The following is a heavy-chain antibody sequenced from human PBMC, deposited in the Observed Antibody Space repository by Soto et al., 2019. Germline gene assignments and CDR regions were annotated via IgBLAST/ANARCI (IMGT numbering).Heavy chain of an antibody. CDR1: GYTFTSYY. J-gene: IGHJ6*02. CDR2: INPSGGST. V-gene: IGHV1-46*01. Sequence: ASVKVSCKASGYTFTSYYMHWVRQAPGQGLEWMGIINPSGGSTSYAQKFQGRVTMTRDTSTSTVYMELSSLRSEDTAVYYCARESTLGYCSGGSCNGGMDVWGQGTTVTVSS. D-gene: IGHD2-15*01. CDR3: ARESTLGYCSGGSCNGGMDV.